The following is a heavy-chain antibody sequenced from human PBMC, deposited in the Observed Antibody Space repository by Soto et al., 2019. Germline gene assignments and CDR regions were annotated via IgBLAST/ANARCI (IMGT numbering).Heavy chain of an antibody. D-gene: IGHD3-3*01. J-gene: IGHJ3*02. CDR1: GFTVSDFH. CDR3: AREPHGFLELTSVFGIDI. Sequence: QGQLVQSGGGLVKPGGSLSLSCAASGFTVSDFHMIWVRHAPGKGLEWVSYIHDRGDTIYYLDSLKGRITISRDNANNSLLLQMNSLRAEDTTVYYCAREPHGFLELTSVFGIDIRGQGTMVTVSS. V-gene: IGHV3-11*01. CDR2: IHDRGDTI.